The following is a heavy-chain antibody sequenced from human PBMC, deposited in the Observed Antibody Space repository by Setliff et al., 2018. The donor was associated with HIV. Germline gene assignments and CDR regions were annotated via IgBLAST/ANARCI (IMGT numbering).Heavy chain of an antibody. V-gene: IGHV4-4*02. CDR1: GGSISSSNW. CDR2: IYHSGSA. CDR3: ARILVAAAGTGFDP. J-gene: IGHJ5*02. D-gene: IGHD6-13*01. Sequence: LSLTCAVSGGSISSSNWWSWVRQPPGKGLEWIGEIYHSGSANYNPSLKSRVIISMDKSKNKFSLKVSSVTAADTAVYYCARILVAAAGTGFDPWGQGILVTVSS.